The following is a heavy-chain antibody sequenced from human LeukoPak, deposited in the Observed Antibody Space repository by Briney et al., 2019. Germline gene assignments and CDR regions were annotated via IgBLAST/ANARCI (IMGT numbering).Heavy chain of an antibody. CDR2: ISGSGGST. CDR1: GFTFSSYA. J-gene: IGHJ4*02. CDR3: ARALRGYYITFDY. D-gene: IGHD3-22*01. Sequence: GGSLRLSCAASGFTFSSYAMNWVRQAPGKGLEWVSAISGSGGSTYYADSVKGRFTISRDNSKNTLYLQMNSLRAEDTAVYYCARALRGYYITFDYWGQGTLVTVSS. V-gene: IGHV3-23*01.